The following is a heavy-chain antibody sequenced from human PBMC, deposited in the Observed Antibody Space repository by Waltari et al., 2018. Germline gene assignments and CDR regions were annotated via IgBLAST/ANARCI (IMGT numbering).Heavy chain of an antibody. CDR2: ISRSSSYI. D-gene: IGHD5-18*01. Sequence: EVQLVESGGGLVKPGGSLRLSCAASGFTFSTYIMNWVRQAPGKGLGWVSSISRSSSYIYYADSVKGRFTISRDNAKNSLYLQMNSLRAEDTAVYYCASGRYSYGYGWFDPWGQGTLVTVSS. V-gene: IGHV3-21*01. CDR1: GFTFSTYI. J-gene: IGHJ5*02. CDR3: ASGRYSYGYGWFDP.